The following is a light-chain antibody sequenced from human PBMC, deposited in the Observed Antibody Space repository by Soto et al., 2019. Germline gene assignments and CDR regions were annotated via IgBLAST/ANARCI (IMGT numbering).Light chain of an antibody. Sequence: QSVLTQPPSASGSPGQSVTISCTGTSSDVGGYNYVSWYQLHPGKAPKLMIYGVTKRPSGVPDRFSGSKSGNTASLTVSGLQAEDEADYYCSSYAGSNHYVFGTGTKLTVL. CDR2: GVT. V-gene: IGLV2-8*01. CDR3: SSYAGSNHYV. CDR1: SSDVGGYNY. J-gene: IGLJ1*01.